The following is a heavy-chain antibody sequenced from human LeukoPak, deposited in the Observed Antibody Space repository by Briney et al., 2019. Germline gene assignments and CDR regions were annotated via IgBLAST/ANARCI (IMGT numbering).Heavy chain of an antibody. CDR1: GFTFSSYA. V-gene: IGHV3-30*04. Sequence: GGSLRLSCAASGFTFSSYAMHWVRQAPGKGLEWVAVISYDGSNKYYADSVKGRFTVSRDNSKNTLYLQMNSLRAEDTAVYYCARATEMVRGVTLGGFHYWGQGTLVTVSS. D-gene: IGHD3-10*01. CDR3: ARATEMVRGVTLGGFHY. J-gene: IGHJ4*02. CDR2: ISYDGSNK.